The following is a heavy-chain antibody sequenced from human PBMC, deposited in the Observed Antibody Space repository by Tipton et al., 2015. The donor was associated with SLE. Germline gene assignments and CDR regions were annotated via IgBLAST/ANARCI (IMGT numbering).Heavy chain of an antibody. Sequence: LRLSCTVSGGSITSGNYYWSWIRQPAGKGLEWIGRIYTNGSTNYNPSLKSRVTISVDTSKNQFSLNLSSVTAADTAVYYCAREATAIEVRYYYHYYMDVWGKGTTVTISS. CDR3: AREATAIEVRYYYHYYMDV. CDR1: GGSITSGNYY. V-gene: IGHV4-61*02. D-gene: IGHD5-18*01. CDR2: IYTNGST. J-gene: IGHJ6*03.